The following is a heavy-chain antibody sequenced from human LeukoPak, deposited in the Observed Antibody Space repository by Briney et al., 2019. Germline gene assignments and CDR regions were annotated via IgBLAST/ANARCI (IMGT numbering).Heavy chain of an antibody. CDR2: IYYSGST. Sequence: SETLSLTCTVSGGSISSYYWSWIRQPPGKGLEWIGYIYYSGSTNYNPSLKSRVTISVDTSKNQFSLKLSSVTAADTAVYYCARSAGAARRPSCFDYWGQGTLVTVSS. CDR1: GGSISSYY. V-gene: IGHV4-59*12. J-gene: IGHJ4*02. D-gene: IGHD6-6*01. CDR3: ARSAGAARRPSCFDY.